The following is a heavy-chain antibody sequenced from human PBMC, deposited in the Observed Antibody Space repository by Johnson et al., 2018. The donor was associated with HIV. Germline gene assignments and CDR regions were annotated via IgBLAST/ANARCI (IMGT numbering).Heavy chain of an antibody. V-gene: IGHV3-33*06. CDR1: GFTFSSYG. CDR3: AKSALERATPLAEVDAFDF. J-gene: IGHJ3*01. CDR2: LWYDGSNK. D-gene: IGHD5-24*01. Sequence: QVQLVESGGGVVQPGRSLRLSCAASGFTFSSYGMHWVRQAPGKGLEWVAVLWYDGSNKYYADSVKGRFTISRDNSKNTLYLQMNNLRVEDTALYYCAKSALERATPLAEVDAFDFWGQGTMVTVSS.